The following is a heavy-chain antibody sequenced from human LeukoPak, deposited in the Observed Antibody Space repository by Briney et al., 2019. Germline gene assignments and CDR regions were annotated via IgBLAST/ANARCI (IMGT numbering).Heavy chain of an antibody. CDR1: GFTFSSYA. V-gene: IGHV3-23*01. J-gene: IGHJ4*02. CDR3: AKDYGYYDSSGYSYYFDY. CDR2: ISGSGGSK. Sequence: QAGGALRLSCAASGFTFSSYAMSWVRQAPGKGLEWVSAISGSGGSKYYADSVKGRFTISRDNSKNTLYLQMNSLRAEDTAVYYCAKDYGYYDSSGYSYYFDYWGQGTLVTVSS. D-gene: IGHD3-22*01.